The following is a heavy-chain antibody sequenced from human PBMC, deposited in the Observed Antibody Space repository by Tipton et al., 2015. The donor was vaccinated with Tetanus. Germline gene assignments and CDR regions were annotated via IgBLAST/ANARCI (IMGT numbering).Heavy chain of an antibody. J-gene: IGHJ4*02. D-gene: IGHD1-1*01. Sequence: SLRLSCAASGFPFTYYWMSWVRQAPGKGLEWVANIKQDGGEIYYLDSVKGRFTISRDNAKNSVYLHLNSLRAEDTALYYCAREGNVGNSPDYWGQGTLVTVSS. CDR1: GFPFTYYW. CDR2: IKQDGGEI. CDR3: AREGNVGNSPDY. V-gene: IGHV3-7*01.